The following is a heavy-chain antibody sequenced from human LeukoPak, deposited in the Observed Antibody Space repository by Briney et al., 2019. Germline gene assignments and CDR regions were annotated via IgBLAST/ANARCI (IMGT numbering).Heavy chain of an antibody. V-gene: IGHV3-30*18. D-gene: IGHD5-18*01. CDR2: LSSDGSNK. J-gene: IGHJ4*02. Sequence: QSGGSLRLSCAASGFTFGSYGMHWVRQAPGVGLEWVAFLSSDGSNKYYADSVKGRLTISRDNSKNTLYLQMSSLRAEDTAVYYCAKDWSRSAVRYIYGLDYWGQGTLVTVSS. CDR1: GFTFGSYG. CDR3: AKDWSRSAVRYIYGLDY.